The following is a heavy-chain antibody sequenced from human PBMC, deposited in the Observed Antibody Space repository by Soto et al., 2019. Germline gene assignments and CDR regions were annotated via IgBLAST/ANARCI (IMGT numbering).Heavy chain of an antibody. Sequence: KSSETLSLTCTVSGGSISSSSYYWGWIRQPPGKGLEWIGSIYYSGSTYYNPSLKSRVTISVDTSKNQFSLKLSSVTAADTAVYYCATMVRGVINWFDPWGQGTLVTVSS. CDR1: GGSISSSSYY. V-gene: IGHV4-39*01. CDR2: IYYSGST. J-gene: IGHJ5*02. CDR3: ATMVRGVINWFDP. D-gene: IGHD3-10*01.